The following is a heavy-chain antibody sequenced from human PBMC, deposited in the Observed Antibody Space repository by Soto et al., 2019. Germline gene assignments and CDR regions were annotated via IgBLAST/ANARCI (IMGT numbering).Heavy chain of an antibody. D-gene: IGHD2-15*01. V-gene: IGHV5-10-1*01. CDR1: GYSFTSYW. CDR3: ARLHDNEYCSGGSCLGYYYGMDV. CDR2: IDPSDSYT. J-gene: IGHJ6*02. Sequence: PVESLTISCNGSGYSFTSYWICWVRQMPGKGLEWMGRIDPSDSYTNYSPSFQGHVTISADKSISTAYLQWSSLKASDTAMYYCARLHDNEYCSGGSCLGYYYGMDVWGQGTTGTVSS.